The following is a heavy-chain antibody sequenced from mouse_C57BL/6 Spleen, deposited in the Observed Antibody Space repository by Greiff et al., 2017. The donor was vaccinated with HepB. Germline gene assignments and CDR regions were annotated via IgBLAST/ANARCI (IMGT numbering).Heavy chain of an antibody. CDR1: GYTFTSYT. D-gene: IGHD1-1*01. Sequence: VQLQQSGAELARPGASVKMSCKASGYTFTSYTMHWVKQRPGQGLEWIGYINPSSGYTKYNQKFKDKATLTADKSSSTAYMQLSSLTSEDSAVYYCARKATVVEDYFDYWGQGTTLTVSS. CDR2: INPSSGYT. J-gene: IGHJ2*01. V-gene: IGHV1-4*01. CDR3: ARKATVVEDYFDY.